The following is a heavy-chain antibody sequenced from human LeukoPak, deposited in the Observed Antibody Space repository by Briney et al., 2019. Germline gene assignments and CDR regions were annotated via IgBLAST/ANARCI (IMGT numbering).Heavy chain of an antibody. Sequence: PSETLSLTCTVSGGSISSYYWSWIRQPPGKGLEWIGYIYYSGSTNYNPSLKSRVTISVDTPKNQFSLKLSSVTAADTAVYYCARGQLTTGVDYWGQGTLVTVSS. CDR2: IYYSGST. V-gene: IGHV4-59*01. CDR3: ARGQLTTGVDY. J-gene: IGHJ4*02. CDR1: GGSISSYY. D-gene: IGHD4-17*01.